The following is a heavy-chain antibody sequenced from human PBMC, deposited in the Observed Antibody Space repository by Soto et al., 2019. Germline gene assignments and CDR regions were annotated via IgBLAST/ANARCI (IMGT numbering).Heavy chain of an antibody. CDR2: IGTAGDT. V-gene: IGHV3-13*01. CDR1: GFTFSSYD. Sequence: GGSLRLSCAASGFTFSSYDMHWVRQATGKGLEWVSAIGTAGDTYYPGSVKGRFTISRENAKNSLYLQMNSLRAGDTAVYYCARGFRDYDFWSGYYTGKGFDYWGQGTLVTVSS. D-gene: IGHD3-3*01. J-gene: IGHJ4*02. CDR3: ARGFRDYDFWSGYYTGKGFDY.